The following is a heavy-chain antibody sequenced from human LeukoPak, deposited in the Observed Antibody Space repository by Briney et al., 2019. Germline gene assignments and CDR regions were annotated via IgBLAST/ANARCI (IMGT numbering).Heavy chain of an antibody. CDR2: INPNSGGT. J-gene: IGHJ1*01. D-gene: IGHD1-26*01. Sequence: ASVKVSCKASAFTFTGFYIHWVRQAPGQGLEWMGWINPNSGGTKYAQKFQGRVTMTRDTSIITAYMELSEVRSDDTAVYYCAGEVGAASESGEYFHHWGQGTLLTVSS. CDR3: AGEVGAASESGEYFHH. CDR1: AFTFTGFY. V-gene: IGHV1-2*02.